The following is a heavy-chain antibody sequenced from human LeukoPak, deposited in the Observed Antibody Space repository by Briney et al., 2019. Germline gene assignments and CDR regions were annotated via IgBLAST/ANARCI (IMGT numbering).Heavy chain of an antibody. CDR2: ISYDGSNK. CDR3: AKDKSSGWYFDY. Sequence: GGSLRLSCAASGFTFSSYGMHWVRQAPGKGLEWVAVISYDGSNKYYADSVKGRFTISRDNSKNTLYLQMNSLRAEDTAVYYCAKDKSSGWYFDYWGQGTLVTVFS. J-gene: IGHJ4*02. CDR1: GFTFSSYG. V-gene: IGHV3-30*18. D-gene: IGHD6-19*01.